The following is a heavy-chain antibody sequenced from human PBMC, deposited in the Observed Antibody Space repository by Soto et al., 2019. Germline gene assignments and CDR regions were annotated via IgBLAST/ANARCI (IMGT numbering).Heavy chain of an antibody. J-gene: IGHJ3*01. CDR1: GFTFANSW. Sequence: GGSLRLSCAASGFTFANSWMHWVRQVPGEGLVWVSRIDNHGDGTSYADFVKGRFTISRDHAKNTLYLQMNRLRVEDTAIYYCGTVVEKWGQGTMVTVS. V-gene: IGHV3-74*01. CDR3: GTVVEK. CDR2: IDNHGDGT. D-gene: IGHD2-21*01.